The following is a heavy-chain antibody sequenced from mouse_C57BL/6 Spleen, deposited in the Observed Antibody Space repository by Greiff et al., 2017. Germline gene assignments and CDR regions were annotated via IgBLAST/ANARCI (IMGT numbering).Heavy chain of an antibody. V-gene: IGHV1-55*01. D-gene: IGHD2-4*01. J-gene: IGHJ2*01. CDR1: GYTFTSYW. Sequence: VQLQQPGAELVKPGASVKMSCKASGYTFTSYWITWVKQRPGQGLEWIGDIYPGSGSTNYNQQFKGKSTLTVDKSSSTAYMQLSSLTSEDSAVYYCARSMITYCFDYWGQGTTLTVSS. CDR3: ARSMITYCFDY. CDR2: IYPGSGST.